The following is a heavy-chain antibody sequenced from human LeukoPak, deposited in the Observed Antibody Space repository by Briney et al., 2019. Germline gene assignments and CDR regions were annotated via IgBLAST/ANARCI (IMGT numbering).Heavy chain of an antibody. CDR3: ASSYYDSSAWGFDYGMDV. CDR2: ISSSSSYI. Sequence: GRSLRLSCAASGFTFSSYSMNWVRQAPGKGLEWVSSISSSSSYIYYADSVKGRFTISRDNAKNSLYLQMNSLRAEDTAVYYCASSYYDSSAWGFDYGMDVWGQGTTVTVSS. D-gene: IGHD3-22*01. CDR1: GFTFSSYS. J-gene: IGHJ6*02. V-gene: IGHV3-21*01.